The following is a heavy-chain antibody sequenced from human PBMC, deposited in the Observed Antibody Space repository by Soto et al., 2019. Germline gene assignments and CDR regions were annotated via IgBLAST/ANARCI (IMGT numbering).Heavy chain of an antibody. Sequence: QVQLVQSGAEVKKPGSSVKVSCKASGGTFSSYAISWVRQAPGQGLEWMGGIIPVFGTANYAQKFQGSVTITADDSTSTAYMELSSLRSEETAVYYCAEGYCSSTSCHCYYYYGMDVWGQGTTVTVSS. CDR2: IIPVFGTA. V-gene: IGHV1-69*01. J-gene: IGHJ6*02. CDR1: GGTFSSYA. D-gene: IGHD2-2*01. CDR3: AEGYCSSTSCHCYYYYGMDV.